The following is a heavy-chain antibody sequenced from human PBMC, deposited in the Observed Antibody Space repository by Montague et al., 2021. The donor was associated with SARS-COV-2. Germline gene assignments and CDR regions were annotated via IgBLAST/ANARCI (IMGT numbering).Heavy chain of an antibody. J-gene: IGHJ3*01. CDR3: VRDLYCRSTACIGNAFDV. D-gene: IGHD2-2*01. CDR2: VFSGGNS. V-gene: IGHV4-59*11. CDR1: GAFITSHY. Sequence: SXTLSLTCTVSGAFITSHYWSWIRQPPGKGLEWIGNVFSGGNSKYKPSLKSRVTLSVDTSKNQFSLKLTSVTTADTALYYCVRDLYCRSTACIGNAFDVWGQGTMVSVFS.